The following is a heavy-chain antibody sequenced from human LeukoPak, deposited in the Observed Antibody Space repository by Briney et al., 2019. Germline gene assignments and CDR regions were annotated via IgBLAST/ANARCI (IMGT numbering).Heavy chain of an antibody. CDR3: ARERPSLSPSQNWFDP. Sequence: SETLSLTCAVSGYSISSGYYWGWIRQPPGKGLEWIGSIYHSGSTYYNPSLKSRVTISVDTSKNQFSLKLSSVTAADTAVYYCARERPSLSPSQNWFDPWGQGTLVTVSS. CDR1: GYSISSGYY. J-gene: IGHJ5*02. D-gene: IGHD3-16*02. CDR2: IYHSGST. V-gene: IGHV4-38-2*02.